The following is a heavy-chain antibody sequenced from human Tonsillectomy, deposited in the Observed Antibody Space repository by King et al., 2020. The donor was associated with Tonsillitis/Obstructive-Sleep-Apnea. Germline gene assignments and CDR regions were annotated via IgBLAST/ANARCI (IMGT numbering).Heavy chain of an antibody. CDR3: AKDIGSGSYRHDAFDI. CDR1: GFTFDDYA. J-gene: IGHJ3*02. Sequence: VQLVESGGGLVQPGRSLRLSCAASGFTFDDYAMHWVLQAPGQGLEWVSGISWNSGSIGYADSVKGRFTISRDNATNSLYLQMNSLRAEDTALYYCAKDIGSGSYRHDAFDIWGQGTMVTVSS. D-gene: IGHD3-10*01. V-gene: IGHV3-9*01. CDR2: ISWNSGSI.